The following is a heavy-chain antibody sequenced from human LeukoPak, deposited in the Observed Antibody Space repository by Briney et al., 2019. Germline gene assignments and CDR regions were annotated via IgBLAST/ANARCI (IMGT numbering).Heavy chain of an antibody. CDR2: IYYSGST. CDR3: ARRWAAMPFDY. V-gene: IGHV4-34*01. CDR1: GGAFSGYY. J-gene: IGHJ4*02. Sequence: PSETLSLTCAVYGGAFSGYYWSWIRQPPGKGLEWIGSIYYSGSTYYNPSLKSRVTISVDTSKNQFSLKLSSVTAADTAVYYCARRWAAMPFDYWGQGTLVTVSS. D-gene: IGHD2-2*01.